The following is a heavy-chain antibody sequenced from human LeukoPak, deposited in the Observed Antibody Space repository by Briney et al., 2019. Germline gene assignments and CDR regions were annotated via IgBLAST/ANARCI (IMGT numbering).Heavy chain of an antibody. D-gene: IGHD3-22*01. J-gene: IGHJ4*02. CDR3: ARQAYYYYDSSGYSLDY. CDR1: GYSFTSYW. Sequence: GESLKISCKGSGYSFTSYWIGWVRQMPGKGVEWMGIIYPGDSDTRYSPSFQGQVTISADKSISTAYLQWSSLKASDTAMYYCARQAYYYYDSSGYSLDYWGQGTLVTVSS. V-gene: IGHV5-51*01. CDR2: IYPGDSDT.